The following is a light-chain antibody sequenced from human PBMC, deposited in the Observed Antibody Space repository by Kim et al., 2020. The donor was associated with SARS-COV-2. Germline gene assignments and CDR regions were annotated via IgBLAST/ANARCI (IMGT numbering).Light chain of an antibody. CDR1: SLRNYF. V-gene: IGLV3-19*01. Sequence: ALGQTVRITCQGDSLRNYFASWYQQKPGQAPVLVIFGKNNRPSGIPDRISGSTSGNTASLTITGAQAEDEADYYCNSRDSSGIHWVFGGGTKVTVL. J-gene: IGLJ3*02. CDR2: GKN. CDR3: NSRDSSGIHWV.